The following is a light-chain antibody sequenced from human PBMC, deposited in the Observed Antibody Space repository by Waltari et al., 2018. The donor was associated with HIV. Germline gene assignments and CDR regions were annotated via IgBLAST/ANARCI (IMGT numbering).Light chain of an antibody. CDR1: HSVFYSSNNN. J-gene: IGKJ1*01. CDR3: QQYYRSPWT. Sequence: DIVMSQSPDSLSVSLGERATINCKSSHSVFYSSNNNFTWYQQKPGQPPRLLVYWASTRESGVPDRFSGSGSGTDFTLTISSLQAEDVAVYYCQQYYRSPWTFGQGTKVEIK. V-gene: IGKV4-1*01. CDR2: WAS.